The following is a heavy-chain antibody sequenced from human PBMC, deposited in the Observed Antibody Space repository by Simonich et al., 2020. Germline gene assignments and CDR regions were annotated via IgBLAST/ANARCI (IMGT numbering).Heavy chain of an antibody. CDR2: IYHSEGT. V-gene: IGHV4-38-2*01. J-gene: IGHJ6*02. CDR1: GDSISSGEY. D-gene: IGHD6-13*01. Sequence: QVQLQESGPGLVKTSENLSLTCAVSGDSISSGEYWGWIRQPPGKGLEWIGSIYHSEGTYYNPSLKSRVTISVDTSKNQFSLKLSSVTAADTAVYYCARVGYSNYYYYGMDVWGQGTTVTVSS. CDR3: ARVGYSNYYYYGMDV.